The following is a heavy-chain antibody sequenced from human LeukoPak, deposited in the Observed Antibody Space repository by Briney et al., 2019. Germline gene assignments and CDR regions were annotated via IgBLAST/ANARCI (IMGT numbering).Heavy chain of an antibody. CDR2: IYYSGST. CDR1: GGSISSYY. J-gene: IGHJ4*02. D-gene: IGHD3-3*01. CDR3: ARALYDFWSGYYAYYFDY. Sequence: SETLSLTCTVYGGSISSYYWSWIRQPPGKGLEWIGYIYYSGSTNYNPSLKSRVTISVDTSKNQFSLKLSSVTAADTAVYYCARALYDFWSGYYAYYFDYWGQGTLVTVSS. V-gene: IGHV4-59*01.